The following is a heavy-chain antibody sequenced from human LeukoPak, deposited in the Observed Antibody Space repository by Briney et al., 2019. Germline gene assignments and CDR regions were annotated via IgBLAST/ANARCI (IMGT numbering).Heavy chain of an antibody. Sequence: GGSLRLSCAASGFTLRAYGMHWVRQAPGKGLEWVADLWSDGSNKYYADSVKGRFTISRDNSKNTLYLQMNSLRAEDTAVYYCARGVVVAATHSSGWYKGFDYWGQGTLVTVSS. CDR3: ARGVVVAATHSSGWYKGFDY. J-gene: IGHJ4*02. V-gene: IGHV3-33*01. CDR2: LWSDGSNK. D-gene: IGHD2-15*01. CDR1: GFTLRAYG.